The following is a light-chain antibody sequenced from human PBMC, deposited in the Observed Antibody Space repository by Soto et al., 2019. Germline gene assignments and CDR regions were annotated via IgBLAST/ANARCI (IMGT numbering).Light chain of an antibody. J-gene: IGKJ5*01. CDR3: QHYDHRPIT. CDR1: QDISNH. V-gene: IGKV1-33*01. CDR2: DAS. Sequence: PITQCPSSLAASLGVRVIITGEASQDISNHLNWYQQKPGRAPRLLLYDASSLETGVPSRFSGSGSGTDFTLTISSLQPEDVATYYCQHYDHRPITLGQGTRLEIK.